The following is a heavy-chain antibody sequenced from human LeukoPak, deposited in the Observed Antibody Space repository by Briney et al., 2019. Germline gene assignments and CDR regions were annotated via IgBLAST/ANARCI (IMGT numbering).Heavy chain of an antibody. V-gene: IGHV3-53*01. CDR1: GFTVSSNY. D-gene: IGHD3-16*01. Sequence: PGGSLRLSCAASGFTVSSNYMSWVRQAPGKGLEWVSVIYSGGSTYCADSVKGRFTISRDNSKNTLYLQMNSLRAEDTAVYYCARALLGGVFDYWGQGTLVTVSS. CDR2: IYSGGST. CDR3: ARALLGGVFDY. J-gene: IGHJ4*02.